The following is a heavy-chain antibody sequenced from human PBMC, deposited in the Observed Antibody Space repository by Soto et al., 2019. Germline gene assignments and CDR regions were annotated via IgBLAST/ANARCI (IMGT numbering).Heavy chain of an antibody. CDR2: ISYDGSNK. D-gene: IGHD3-10*01. CDR3: AKVLGQGTITDY. V-gene: IGHV3-30*18. Sequence: QVQLVESGGGVVQPGRSLRLSCAASGFTFNSYGMHWVRQAPGKGLEWVALISYDGSNKYYADSVKGRFTISRDNSKNTLYLQMNSLRAEDTAVYYCAKVLGQGTITDYWGQRTLVTVSS. CDR1: GFTFNSYG. J-gene: IGHJ4*02.